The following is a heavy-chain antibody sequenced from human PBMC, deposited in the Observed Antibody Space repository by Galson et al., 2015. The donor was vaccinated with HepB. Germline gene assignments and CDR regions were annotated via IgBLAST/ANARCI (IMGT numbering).Heavy chain of an antibody. D-gene: IGHD3-9*01. CDR2: IIPIFGTA. CDR3: ARVYYDILTGSPPKPYYYGMDV. Sequence: SVKVSCKASGGTFSSYAISWVRQAPGQGLEWMGGIIPIFGTANYAQKFQGRVTITADKSTSTAYMELSSLRSEDTAVYYCARVYYDILTGSPPKPYYYGMDVWGQGTTVTVSS. CDR1: GGTFSSYA. V-gene: IGHV1-69*06. J-gene: IGHJ6*02.